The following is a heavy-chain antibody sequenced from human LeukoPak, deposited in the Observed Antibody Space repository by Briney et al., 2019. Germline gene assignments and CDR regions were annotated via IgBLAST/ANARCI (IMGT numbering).Heavy chain of an antibody. J-gene: IGHJ4*02. CDR2: IYTSGST. D-gene: IGHD6-19*01. V-gene: IGHV4-61*02. CDR1: GGSISSGSYY. CDR3: ARGRYSSGWYGENFDY. Sequence: SETLSLTCTVSGGSISSGSYYWSWIRQPAGKGLEWIGRIYTSGSTNYNPSLKGRVTISVDTSKNQFSLKLSSVTAADTAVYYCARGRYSSGWYGENFDYWGQGTLVTVSS.